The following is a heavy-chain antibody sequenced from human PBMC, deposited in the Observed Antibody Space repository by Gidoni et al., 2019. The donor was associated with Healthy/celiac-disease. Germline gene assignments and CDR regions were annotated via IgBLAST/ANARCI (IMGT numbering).Heavy chain of an antibody. V-gene: IGHV4-59*01. CDR1: GDSISSYY. CDR2: IYYSGST. CDR3: ARGARDGYNSDY. J-gene: IGHJ4*02. Sequence: QVQLQESGPGLVKPSETLSLTCTVSGDSISSYYWSWIRQPQGKGLEWIGYIYYSGSTNYNPSLKSRVTISVDTSKNQFSLKLSSVTAADTAVYYCARGARDGYNSDYWGQGTLVTVSS. D-gene: IGHD5-12*01.